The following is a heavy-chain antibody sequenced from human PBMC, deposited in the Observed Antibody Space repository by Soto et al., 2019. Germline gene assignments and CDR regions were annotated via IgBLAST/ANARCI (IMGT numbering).Heavy chain of an antibody. V-gene: IGHV3-30-3*01. D-gene: IGHD3-9*01. J-gene: IGHJ1*01. CDR3: AREYYDILTGYYAEYFQH. CDR1: GFTFSSYA. CDR2: ISYDGSNK. Sequence: QVQLVESGGGVVQPGRSLRLSCAASGFTFSSYAMHWVRQAPGKGLEWVAVISYDGSNKYYADSVKGRFTISRDNSKNTLYLQMNSLRAEDTAVYYCAREYYDILTGYYAEYFQHWGQGTLVTVSS.